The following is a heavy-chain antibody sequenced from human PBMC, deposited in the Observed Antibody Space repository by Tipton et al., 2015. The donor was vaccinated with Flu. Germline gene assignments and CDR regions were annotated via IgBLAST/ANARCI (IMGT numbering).Heavy chain of an antibody. Sequence: LRLSCTVSGGSVSSSPYYWGWVRQSPGKGLEWIGTIDYSGNTHYNPSLESRVSISVAKMQFSLSLSSVTAADTAVYYCTRGQGANPWGQGTLVTVSS. CDR3: TRGQGANP. CDR2: IDYSGNT. J-gene: IGHJ5*02. V-gene: IGHV4-39*07. CDR1: GGSVSSSPYY.